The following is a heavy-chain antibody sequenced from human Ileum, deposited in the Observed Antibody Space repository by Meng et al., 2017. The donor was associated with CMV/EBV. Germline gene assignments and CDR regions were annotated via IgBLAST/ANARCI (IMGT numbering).Heavy chain of an antibody. V-gene: IGHV3-23*05. J-gene: IGHJ4*02. CDR1: GFSFSSYA. Sequence: SGFSFSSYAMTWVRQAPGKGLEWVASISIGAFDTFYADTVKGRFTISRDSSTNTLYLQMKSLRPDDTAVYYCARGTKSGYNRYFDYWGQGTLVTVSS. CDR2: ISIGAFDT. D-gene: IGHD5-12*01. CDR3: ARGTKSGYNRYFDY.